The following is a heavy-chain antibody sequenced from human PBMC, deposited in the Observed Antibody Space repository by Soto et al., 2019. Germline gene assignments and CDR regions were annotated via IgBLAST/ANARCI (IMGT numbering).Heavy chain of an antibody. CDR3: AKAGYSGYDEDYYYYGMDV. Sequence: GGSLRLSCAASGFTFSSYGMHWVRQAPGKGLEWVAVISYDGSNKYYADSVKGRFTISRDNSKNTLYLQMNSLRAEDTAVYYCAKAGYSGYDEDYYYYGMDVWGQGTTVTVSS. CDR1: GFTFSSYG. J-gene: IGHJ6*02. D-gene: IGHD5-12*01. V-gene: IGHV3-30*18. CDR2: ISYDGSNK.